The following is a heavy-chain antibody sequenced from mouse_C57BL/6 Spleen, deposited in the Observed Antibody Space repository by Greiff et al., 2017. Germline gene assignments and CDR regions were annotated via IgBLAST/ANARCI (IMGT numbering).Heavy chain of an antibody. CDR2: IDPSDSYT. J-gene: IGHJ2*01. D-gene: IGHD2-3*01. CDR1: GYTFTSYW. Sequence: QVHVKQPGAELVRPGTSVKLSCKASGYTFTSYWMHWVKQRPGQGLEWIGVIDPSDSYTNYNQKFKGKATLTVDTSSSTAYMQLSSLTSEDSAVYYCARGTYDGYLDYWGQGTTLTVSS. CDR3: ARGTYDGYLDY. V-gene: IGHV1-59*01.